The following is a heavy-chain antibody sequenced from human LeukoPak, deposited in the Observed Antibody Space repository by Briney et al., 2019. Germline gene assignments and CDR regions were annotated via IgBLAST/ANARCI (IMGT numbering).Heavy chain of an antibody. V-gene: IGHV4-39*01. CDR2: VYYTGRT. Sequence: SGTLSLTCSVSGGDFSNSRFYWGWVRPVPGKGLEWLGTVYYTGRTYYNPSVTSRITTSVDTSRNEFSLRLASVTVTDTAVFFCARHTGGGMYSFDFWGQGILVTVSS. J-gene: IGHJ4*02. CDR1: GGDFSNSRFY. D-gene: IGHD2-8*02. CDR3: ARHTGGGMYSFDF.